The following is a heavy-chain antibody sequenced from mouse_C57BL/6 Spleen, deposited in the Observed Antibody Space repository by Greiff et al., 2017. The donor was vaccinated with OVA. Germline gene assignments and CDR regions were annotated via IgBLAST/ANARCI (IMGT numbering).Heavy chain of an antibody. J-gene: IGHJ3*01. D-gene: IGHD2-5*01. Sequence: EVQLQQSGPELVKPGASVKMSCKASGYTFTDYNMHWVKQSPGTRLEWIGYINPNNGGTSYNQKFKGKATLTVNKSSSTAYRELRSLTSEDSAVYDCARDYYSNYEVADWGQGTLVTVSA. V-gene: IGHV1-22*01. CDR1: GYTFTDYN. CDR3: ARDYYSNYEVAD. CDR2: INPNNGGT.